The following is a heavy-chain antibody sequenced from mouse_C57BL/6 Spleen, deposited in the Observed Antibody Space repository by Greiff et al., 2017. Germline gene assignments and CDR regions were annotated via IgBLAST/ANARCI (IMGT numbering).Heavy chain of an antibody. CDR1: GYTFTGYW. J-gene: IGHJ3*01. Sequence: QVQLQQSGAELMKPGASVKLSCKATGYTFTGYWIEWVKQRPGHGLEWIGEILPGSGSTNYNEKFKGKATFTADTSSNTAYMKLSSLTTEDSAIYYCAVYGNYVGFAYWGQGTLVTVSA. CDR2: ILPGSGST. CDR3: AVYGNYVGFAY. V-gene: IGHV1-9*01. D-gene: IGHD2-1*01.